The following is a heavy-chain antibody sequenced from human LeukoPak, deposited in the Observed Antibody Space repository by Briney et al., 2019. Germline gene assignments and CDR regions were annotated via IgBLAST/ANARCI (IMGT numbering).Heavy chain of an antibody. CDR3: ARAYCRGGSCYHYYYGMDV. CDR2: ISSSSSYI. J-gene: IGHJ6*02. CDR1: GFTFSSYS. V-gene: IGHV3-21*01. Sequence: GGSLRLSCAASGFTFSSYSMNWVRQAPGKGLEWVSSISSSSSYIYYADSVKGRFTISRDNAKNSLYLQMNSLRAEDTAIYYCARAYCRGGSCYHYYYGMDVWGQGTTVTVSS. D-gene: IGHD2-15*01.